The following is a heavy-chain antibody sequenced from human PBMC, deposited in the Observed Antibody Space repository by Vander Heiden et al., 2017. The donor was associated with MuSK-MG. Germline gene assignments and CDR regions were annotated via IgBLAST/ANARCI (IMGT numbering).Heavy chain of an antibody. Sequence: QVQLVQSGAEVKKPGASVKVSCKASGYTFTDYYIHWVRQAPGQGLEDMGWINPNSGGTDYVQKFQGRVTMTRDTSITTAYMERNRLISDDTAVDYWARGFGGTLDYWAQRAMLIVS. CDR1: GYTFTDYY. CDR2: INPNSGGT. V-gene: IGHV1-2*02. D-gene: IGHD3-10*01. J-gene: IGHJ4*01. CDR3: ARGFGGTLDY.